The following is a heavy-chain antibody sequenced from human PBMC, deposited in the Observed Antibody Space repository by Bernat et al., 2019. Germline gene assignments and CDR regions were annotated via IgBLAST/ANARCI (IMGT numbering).Heavy chain of an antibody. CDR1: GGSISSYY. CDR3: ARETAHSSGWYVRDYYYYYMDV. D-gene: IGHD6-19*01. J-gene: IGHJ6*03. Sequence: QVQLQESGPGLVKPSETLSLTCTVSGGSISSYYWSWIRQPPGKGLEWIGYIYYSGSTNYNPSLKSRVTISVDTSKNQFSLKLSSVTAADTAVYYCARETAHSSGWYVRDYYYYYMDVWGKGTTVTVSS. CDR2: IYYSGST. V-gene: IGHV4-59*01.